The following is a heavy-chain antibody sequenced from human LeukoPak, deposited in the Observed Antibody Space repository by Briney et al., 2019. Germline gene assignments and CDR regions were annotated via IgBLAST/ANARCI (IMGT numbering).Heavy chain of an antibody. CDR1: GYTFTSYG. CDR2: ISAYNGNT. Sequence: ASVKVSCKASGYTFTSYGVTWVRQAPGQGLEWMGWISAYNGNTNYAQKLRTRVTMTTDTSTSTAYMELRSLRSDDTAVYYCARGDNGGYYLDYWGQGTLVTVSS. CDR3: ARGDNGGYYLDY. D-gene: IGHD3-22*01. V-gene: IGHV1-18*01. J-gene: IGHJ4*02.